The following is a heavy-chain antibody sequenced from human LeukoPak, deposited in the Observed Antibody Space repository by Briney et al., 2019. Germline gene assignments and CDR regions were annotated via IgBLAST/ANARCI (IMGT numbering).Heavy chain of an antibody. Sequence: SETLSLTCTVSGYSISSGYYWGWIRQPPEKGLEWIGNVYHSGSTYYNPSLKSRVTISLDTSKNQFSLKLSSVTAADTAVYFCARDVTRDGFDAFDIWGQGTMVTVSS. CDR3: ARDVTRDGFDAFDI. CDR1: GYSISSGYY. J-gene: IGHJ3*02. CDR2: VYHSGST. D-gene: IGHD2-2*01. V-gene: IGHV4-38-2*02.